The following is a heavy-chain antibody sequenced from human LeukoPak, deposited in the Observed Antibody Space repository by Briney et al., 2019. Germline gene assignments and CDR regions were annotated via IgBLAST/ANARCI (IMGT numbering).Heavy chain of an antibody. CDR1: EFTVSRNY. CDR3: TRDQMNY. J-gene: IGHJ4*02. CDR2: IFSDGDT. V-gene: IGHV3-53*01. D-gene: IGHD5-24*01. Sequence: GGPLRLSCTASEFTVSRNYMLWVRQAPGKGLEWVSLIFSDGDTHYADSVKGRFTISRDTSKNTVSLQMNSLRVEDTAMYYCTRDQMNYWGQGTLVTVSS.